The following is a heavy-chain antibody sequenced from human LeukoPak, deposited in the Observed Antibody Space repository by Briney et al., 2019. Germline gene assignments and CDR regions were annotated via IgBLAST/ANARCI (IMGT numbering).Heavy chain of an antibody. V-gene: IGHV3-74*03. J-gene: IGHJ3*01. D-gene: IGHD4-23*01. CDR3: ARVVVGGNRAFDL. Sequence: GGSLRLSCAASGFTFSSYWMHWVRQAPGKGLVWVSRIDPDGNTPTYADSVEGRFTISRDNAKNTLYLQMNSPRAEDTAVYFCARVVVGGNRAFDLWGQGTMVSVSS. CDR1: GFTFSSYW. CDR2: IDPDGNTP.